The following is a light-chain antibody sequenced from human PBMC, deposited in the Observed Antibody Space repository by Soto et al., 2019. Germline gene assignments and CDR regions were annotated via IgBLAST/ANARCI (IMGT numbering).Light chain of an antibody. J-gene: IGKJ4*01. V-gene: IGKV3-11*01. CDR3: QQRRHWPPALI. Sequence: EIVLTQSPATLSLSPGETATLSCRASQSISSYLAWYQQRPGQAPRLLIYDASNRATGSPARCSGSGSGTDVTLTISSLEPEDFAVYFCQQRRHWPPALIFGRGTKVEIK. CDR2: DAS. CDR1: QSISSY.